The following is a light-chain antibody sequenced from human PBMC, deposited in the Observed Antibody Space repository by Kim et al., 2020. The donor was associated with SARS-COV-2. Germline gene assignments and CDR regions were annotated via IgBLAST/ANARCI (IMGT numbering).Light chain of an antibody. V-gene: IGLV1-40*01. CDR3: QSYDNSLSSYV. J-gene: IGLJ1*01. CDR2: GNS. Sequence: QSVLTQPPSVSGAPGQRVTISCTGRSSNIGAGYDVHWYQQLPTTAPKLLMYGNSNRPSGVPDRFSGSKSGTSASLAITGLQAEDEADYYCQSYDNSLSSYVFGSGTKVIVL. CDR1: SSNIGAGYD.